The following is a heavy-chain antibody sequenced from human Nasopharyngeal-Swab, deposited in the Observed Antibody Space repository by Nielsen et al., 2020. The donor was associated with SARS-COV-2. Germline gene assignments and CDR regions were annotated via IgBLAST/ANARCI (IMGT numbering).Heavy chain of an antibody. Sequence: GGSLRLSCSASGFTFSSYAMHWVRQAPGKGLEYVSAISSNGGSTYYADSVKGRFTISRDNSKNTLYLQMSSLRAEDTAVYYCVKVYTGYSSGDSHFDYCGQGTLVTVSS. V-gene: IGHV3-64D*08. CDR2: ISSNGGST. D-gene: IGHD6-19*01. CDR3: VKVYTGYSSGDSHFDY. CDR1: GFTFSSYA. J-gene: IGHJ4*02.